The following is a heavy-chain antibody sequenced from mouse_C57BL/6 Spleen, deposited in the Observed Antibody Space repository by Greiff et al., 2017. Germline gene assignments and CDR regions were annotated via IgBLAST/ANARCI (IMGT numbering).Heavy chain of an antibody. CDR2: INPGSGGT. J-gene: IGHJ4*01. D-gene: IGHD1-2*01. Sequence: QVQLQQSGAELVRPGTSVKVSCKASGYAFTNYLIEWVKQRPGQGLEWIGVINPGSGGTNYNEKFKGKATLAADKSSSTAYMQLSSLTSEDSAVSVCARSATGMDYWGQGTSVTVSA. CDR3: ARSATGMDY. CDR1: GYAFTNYL. V-gene: IGHV1-54*01.